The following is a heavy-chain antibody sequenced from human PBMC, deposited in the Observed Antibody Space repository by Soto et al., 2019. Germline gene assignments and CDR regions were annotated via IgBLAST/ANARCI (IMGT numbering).Heavy chain of an antibody. J-gene: IGHJ4*02. D-gene: IGHD3-10*01. V-gene: IGHV3-23*01. CDR2: ISGSGGST. Sequence: EVQLLESGGGLVQPGGSLRLSCAASGFTFSSYAMSWVRQAPGKGLEWVSAISGSGGSTYYADPVKGRFTISRDNSKNTLYLQMNSLRAEDTAVYYCAKVDGRWFGELIWGQGTLVTVSS. CDR3: AKVDGRWFGELI. CDR1: GFTFSSYA.